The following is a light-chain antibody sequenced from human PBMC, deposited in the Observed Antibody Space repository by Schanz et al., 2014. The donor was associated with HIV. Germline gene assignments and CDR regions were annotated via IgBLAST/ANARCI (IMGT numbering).Light chain of an antibody. CDR1: HYISSW. CDR3: QQYDTYPYT. Sequence: IQMTQSPSTVSTSVGDAVTITCRASHYISSWLAWYQQRPGQAPNLLIYRASTLATGVSSRFSGSGSGTEFTLTISSLQPDDFATYYCQQYDTYPYTFGQGTTLDLK. J-gene: IGKJ2*01. CDR2: RAS. V-gene: IGKV1-5*03.